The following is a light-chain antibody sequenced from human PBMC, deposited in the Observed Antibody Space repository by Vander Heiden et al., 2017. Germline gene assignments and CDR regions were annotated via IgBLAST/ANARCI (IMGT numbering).Light chain of an antibody. CDR2: DVT. V-gene: IGLV2-14*03. J-gene: IGLJ3*02. CDR1: SSDIGTYNF. CDR3: SSCASSTAVV. Sequence: VSGSPGQSITLSCTGTSSDIGTYNFVSWYQQHPGKAPKLLLFDVTDRPSGVSDRFSGSKSGNTASLTISGLQAEDEAVYYCSSCASSTAVVFGGGSKLTVL.